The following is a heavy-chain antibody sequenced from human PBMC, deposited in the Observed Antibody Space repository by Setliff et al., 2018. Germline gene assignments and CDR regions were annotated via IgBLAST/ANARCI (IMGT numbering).Heavy chain of an antibody. CDR1: GFSFSNYW. J-gene: IGHJ3*02. CDR2: IKGKTDGLTT. D-gene: IGHD3-16*01. Sequence: LRLSCAASGFSFSNYWMRWVRQAPGKGLEWVGRIKGKTDGLTTDYAAPVKGRFTISRDDSKNTLYLQMNSLKTEDTAVYYCTTDPSPTFGGVIGAAFDIWGQGTMVTVSS. CDR3: TTDPSPTFGGVIGAAFDI. V-gene: IGHV3-15*01.